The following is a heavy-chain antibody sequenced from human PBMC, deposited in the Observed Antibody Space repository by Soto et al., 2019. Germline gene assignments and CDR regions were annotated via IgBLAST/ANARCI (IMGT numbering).Heavy chain of an antibody. Sequence: GGSLRLSCAASGFTFSSYAMHSVRQAPGKGLEWVAVISYDGSNKYYADSVKGRFTISRDNSKNTLYLQMNSLRAEDTAVYYCARDGDYGDYGGPTKFYYYYGMDVWGQGTTVTVSS. CDR2: ISYDGSNK. CDR3: ARDGDYGDYGGPTKFYYYYGMDV. D-gene: IGHD4-17*01. V-gene: IGHV3-30-3*01. J-gene: IGHJ6*02. CDR1: GFTFSSYA.